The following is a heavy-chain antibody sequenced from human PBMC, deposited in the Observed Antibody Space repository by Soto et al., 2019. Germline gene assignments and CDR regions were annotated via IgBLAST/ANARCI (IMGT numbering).Heavy chain of an antibody. D-gene: IGHD2-8*01. CDR2: IWYDGSNK. J-gene: IGHJ6*02. Sequence: PGGSLRLSCSASGFTFSSYGMHWVRQAPGKMLEWVAVIWYDGSNKYYADSVKGRFTISIDNSTNTLDLQMNSLRAEDTAVYYSARGVGFCSNGVCNSAYSYYGMDAWGQGTTVTVSS. V-gene: IGHV3-33*01. CDR3: ARGVGFCSNGVCNSAYSYYGMDA. CDR1: GFTFSSYG.